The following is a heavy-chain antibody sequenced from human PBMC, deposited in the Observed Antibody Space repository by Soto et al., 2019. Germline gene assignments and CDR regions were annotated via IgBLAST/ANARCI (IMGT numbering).Heavy chain of an antibody. CDR2: ISAYNGNT. J-gene: IGHJ5*02. CDR3: ARATDATRFLEWLLPWFDP. V-gene: IGHV1-18*04. CDR1: GYTFTSYG. Sequence: ASVKVSCKASGYTFTSYGISWVRQAPGQGLDWMGWISAYNGNTNYAQKLQGRVTMTTDTSTSTAYMGLRSLRSDDTAVYYCARATDATRFLEWLLPWFDPWGQGTLVTVSS. D-gene: IGHD3-3*01.